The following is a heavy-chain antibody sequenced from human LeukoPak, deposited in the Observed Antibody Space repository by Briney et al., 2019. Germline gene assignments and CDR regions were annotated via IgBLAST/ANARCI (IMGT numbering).Heavy chain of an antibody. CDR1: GGSFSGYY. CDR3: ARARGTWIQLWFFDY. Sequence: SETLSLTCAVYGGSFSGYYWSWIRQPPGKWLEWIGEINHSGSTNYNPSLKSRVTISVDTSKNQFSLKLSSVTAADTAVYYCARARGTWIQLWFFDYWGQGALVTVSS. J-gene: IGHJ4*02. D-gene: IGHD5-18*01. CDR2: INHSGST. V-gene: IGHV4-34*01.